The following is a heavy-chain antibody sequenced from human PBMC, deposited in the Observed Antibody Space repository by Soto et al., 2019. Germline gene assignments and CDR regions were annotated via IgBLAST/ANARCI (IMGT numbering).Heavy chain of an antibody. CDR3: ARVIIGQALRDAKDYGDALDV. J-gene: IGHJ6*02. CDR1: GGSISSGDYY. CDR2: IYYSGST. D-gene: IGHD4-17*01. Sequence: PSETLSLTCTVSGGSISSGDYYWSWIRQPPGKGLEWIGYIYYSGSTYYNPSLKSRVTISVDTSKNQFSLKLSSVTAADTAVYYCARVIIGQALRDAKDYGDALDVWGQGTTVTVSS. V-gene: IGHV4-30-4*01.